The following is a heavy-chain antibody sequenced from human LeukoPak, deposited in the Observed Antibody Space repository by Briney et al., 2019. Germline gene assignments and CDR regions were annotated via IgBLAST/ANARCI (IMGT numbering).Heavy chain of an antibody. CDR1: GFTFSTYG. J-gene: IGHJ4*02. V-gene: IGHV3-30*18. CDR3: AKGDTAMFKGAFDY. CDR2: ISYDGSNK. Sequence: PGGSLRLSCAASGFTFSTYGMRWVRQAVGKGLEWVAVISYDGSNKYYADSVKGRFTISRDNSKNTLYLQMNSLRAEDTAVYYCAKGDTAMFKGAFDYWGQGALVTVSS. D-gene: IGHD5-18*01.